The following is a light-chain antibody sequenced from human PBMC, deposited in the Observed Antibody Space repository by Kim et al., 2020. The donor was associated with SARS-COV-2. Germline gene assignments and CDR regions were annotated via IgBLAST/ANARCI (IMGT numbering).Light chain of an antibody. Sequence: QSALTQPASVSGSPAQSITISCTGTSSDLGSHNYVSWYQQHPGKAPKLVIYDVDQRPSGLSNRFSGSKSGNTASLTILGLQAEDEADYYCSSYSTIGTVFGAGTKVTVL. V-gene: IGLV2-14*03. CDR3: SSYSTIGTV. CDR2: DVD. J-gene: IGLJ1*01. CDR1: SSDLGSHNY.